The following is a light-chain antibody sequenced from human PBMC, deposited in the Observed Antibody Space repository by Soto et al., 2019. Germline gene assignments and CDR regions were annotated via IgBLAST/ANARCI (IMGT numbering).Light chain of an antibody. Sequence: EIVLTQSPATLSFSPGDTATLSCRASQNVGSYLAWYQHKPGQAPRLLIYEIFKSAIGIPARFSGSGSGTDFTLNISSLAPEAFAVYYCQHRARWPPIITFGPGTTVDSK. CDR1: QNVGSY. V-gene: IGKV3-11*01. CDR2: EIF. J-gene: IGKJ3*01. CDR3: QHRARWPPIIT.